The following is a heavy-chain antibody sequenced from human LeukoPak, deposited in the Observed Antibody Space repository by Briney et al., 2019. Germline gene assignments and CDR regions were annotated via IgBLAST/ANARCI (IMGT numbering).Heavy chain of an antibody. V-gene: IGHV3-30*04. CDR2: VSYDGRSK. CDR1: GFTFSSYA. Sequence: PGKSLRLSCAASGFTFSSYAMHWVRQAPGKGLEWVAIVSYDGRSKYHADSVKGRFIISRDDSKNTLYLQMNSLRAVDTALYYCARAPAFCGGDCYPARLDSWGQGTLVTVSS. J-gene: IGHJ4*02. D-gene: IGHD2-21*02. CDR3: ARAPAFCGGDCYPARLDS.